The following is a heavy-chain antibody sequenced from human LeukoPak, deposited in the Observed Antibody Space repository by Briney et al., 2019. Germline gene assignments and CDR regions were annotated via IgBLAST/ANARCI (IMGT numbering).Heavy chain of an antibody. Sequence: ASVKVSGKASGYTFTSYGISWVRRAPGQGLEWMGWISAYNGNTNYAQKLQGRVTMTTDTSTSTAYMELRSLRSDDTAVYYYARDSSGWYGIAGYYYYGMDVWGQGTTVTVSS. CDR1: GYTFTSYG. CDR2: ISAYNGNT. CDR3: ARDSSGWYGIAGYYYYGMDV. J-gene: IGHJ6*02. D-gene: IGHD6-19*01. V-gene: IGHV1-18*01.